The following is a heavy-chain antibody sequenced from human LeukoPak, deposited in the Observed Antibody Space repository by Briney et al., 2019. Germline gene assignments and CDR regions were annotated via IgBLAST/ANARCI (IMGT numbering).Heavy chain of an antibody. CDR1: GYTFTSYY. Sequence: GASVKVSCKASGYTFTSYYMHWVRQAPGQGLEWMGWINPNSGGTNYAQKFQGRVTMTRDTSISSAYMELSRLRSDDTAVYYCASLFCSGGSCYSGVGAFDIWGQGTMVTVSS. V-gene: IGHV1-2*02. CDR2: INPNSGGT. CDR3: ASLFCSGGSCYSGVGAFDI. J-gene: IGHJ3*02. D-gene: IGHD2-15*01.